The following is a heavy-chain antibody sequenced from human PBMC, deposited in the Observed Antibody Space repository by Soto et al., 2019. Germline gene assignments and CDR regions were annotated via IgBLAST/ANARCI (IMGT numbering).Heavy chain of an antibody. Sequence: PSETLSLTCTVSGGSISSYYWSWIRQPPGKGLEWIGYIYYSGSTNYNPSLKSRVTISVDTSKNQFSLKLSSVTAADTAVYYCARGGSGSYYLGAFDIWGQGTMVTVSS. CDR3: ARGGSGSYYLGAFDI. V-gene: IGHV4-59*01. CDR1: GGSISSYY. CDR2: IYYSGST. J-gene: IGHJ3*02. D-gene: IGHD3-10*01.